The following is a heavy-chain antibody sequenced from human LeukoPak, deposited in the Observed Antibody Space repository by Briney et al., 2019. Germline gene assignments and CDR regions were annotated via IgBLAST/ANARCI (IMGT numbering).Heavy chain of an antibody. V-gene: IGHV4-4*07. D-gene: IGHD3-3*01. Sequence: PETLSLTCTVSGGSISSYYWSWIRQPAGKGLEWIGRIYTSGSTNYNPSLKSRVTMSVDTSKNQFSLTLSSVTAADTAVYYCARGLLGGYYPHYYYYYMDVWGKGTTVTVSS. J-gene: IGHJ6*03. CDR3: ARGLLGGYYPHYYYYYMDV. CDR2: IYTSGST. CDR1: GGSISSYY.